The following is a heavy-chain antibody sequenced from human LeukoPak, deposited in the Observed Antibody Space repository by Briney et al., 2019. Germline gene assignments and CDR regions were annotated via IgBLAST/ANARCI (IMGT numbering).Heavy chain of an antibody. CDR3: ARLLRGSAFDI. CDR1: GFTLSSYW. D-gene: IGHD3-10*01. Sequence: GGSLRLSCAASGFTLSSYWMHWVRQVPGRGVVWVSRIRSDGGDTTYADSVKGRFTISRDNAKNTLYLQMNSLTAEDTAVYYCARLLRGSAFDIWGQGTMVTVSS. J-gene: IGHJ3*02. V-gene: IGHV3-74*01. CDR2: IRSDGGDT.